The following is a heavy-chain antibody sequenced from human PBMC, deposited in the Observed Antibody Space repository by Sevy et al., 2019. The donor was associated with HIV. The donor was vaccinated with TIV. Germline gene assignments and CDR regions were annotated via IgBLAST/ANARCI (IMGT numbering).Heavy chain of an antibody. V-gene: IGHV3-7*01. D-gene: IGHD2-2*01. CDR3: ARVGWVNARYFDL. Sequence: GGSLRLSCAASGFTFKSYLMSWVRQAPGKGLEWVANIKQDGSKKYYVDSVKGRFTISRDNAENSLYLQINSLRVEDTAVYYCARVGWVNARYFDLWGRGTLVTVSS. J-gene: IGHJ2*01. CDR2: IKQDGSKK. CDR1: GFTFKSYL.